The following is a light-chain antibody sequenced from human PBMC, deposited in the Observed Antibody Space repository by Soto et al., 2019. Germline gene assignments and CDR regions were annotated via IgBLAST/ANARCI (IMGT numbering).Light chain of an antibody. Sequence: AIQMTQSPSSLSASVGDRVTITCRASQGIRNDVGWYQQKAGKAPKLLIYAASSLQSGVPSRFSGSGSGTDFTLTISNLQPEDFVTYYCLQDYNYPLTFGGGTKVEIK. V-gene: IGKV1-6*01. CDR2: AAS. J-gene: IGKJ4*01. CDR1: QGIRND. CDR3: LQDYNYPLT.